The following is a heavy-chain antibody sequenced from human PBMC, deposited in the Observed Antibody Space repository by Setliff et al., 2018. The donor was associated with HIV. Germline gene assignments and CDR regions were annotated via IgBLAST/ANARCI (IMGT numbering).Heavy chain of an antibody. CDR1: GFAFDNYC. J-gene: IGHJ6*02. CDR3: AKPLTQWGVSPYHYAVDV. CDR2: IGGSTGST. V-gene: IGHV3-23*01. D-gene: IGHD1-26*01. Sequence: GGSLRLSCAASGFAFDNYCMTWVRQAPGKGLEWVSAIGGSTGSTYYADSVKGRFPISTDNSKNTLYLQMDSLRAEDTAVYYCAKPLTQWGVSPYHYAVDVWGQGTTVTVSS.